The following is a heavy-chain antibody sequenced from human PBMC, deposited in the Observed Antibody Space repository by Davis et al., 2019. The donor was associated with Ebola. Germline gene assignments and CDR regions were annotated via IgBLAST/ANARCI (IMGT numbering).Heavy chain of an antibody. J-gene: IGHJ6*02. V-gene: IGHV4-4*02. CDR2: IYHSGST. CDR3: ARLRRGYYYYGMDV. Sequence: MPSETLSLTCAVSGGSISSSNWWSWVRQPPGKGLEWIGEIYHSGSTNYNPSLKSRVTISVDKSKNQFSLKLSSVTAADTAVYYWARLRRGYYYYGMDVWGQGTTVTVSS. CDR1: GGSISSSNW.